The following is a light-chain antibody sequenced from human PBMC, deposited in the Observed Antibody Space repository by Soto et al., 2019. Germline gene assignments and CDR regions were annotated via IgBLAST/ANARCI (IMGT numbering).Light chain of an antibody. CDR3: QSYDSNLSVV. Sequence: QSVPTQPPSVSGAPGQRVTISCTGSSSNIGTGYDVHWYQQLPGTAPKLLIYGNSNRPSGVPDRFSGSKSGTSASLAITGLQAEDEADYYCQSYDSNLSVVFGGGTKVTVL. V-gene: IGLV1-40*01. CDR2: GNS. CDR1: SSNIGTGYD. J-gene: IGLJ2*01.